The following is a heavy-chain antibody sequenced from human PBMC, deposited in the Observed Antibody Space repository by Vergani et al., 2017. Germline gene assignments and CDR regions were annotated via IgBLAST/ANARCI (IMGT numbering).Heavy chain of an antibody. V-gene: IGHV3-21*01. CDR3: ARGSSGWYGLDAFDI. Sequence: EVQLVESGGGLVQPGGSLRLSCAASGFTFSSYSMNWVRQAPGKGLEWVSSISSSSSYIYYADSVKGRFTISRDNAKNSLYLQMNSLRAEDTAVYYCARGSSGWYGLDAFDIWGQGTMVTVSS. D-gene: IGHD6-19*01. CDR1: GFTFSSYS. CDR2: ISSSSSYI. J-gene: IGHJ3*02.